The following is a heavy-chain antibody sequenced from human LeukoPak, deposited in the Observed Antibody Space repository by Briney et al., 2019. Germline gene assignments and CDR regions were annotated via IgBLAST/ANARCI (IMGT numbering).Heavy chain of an antibody. D-gene: IGHD3-22*01. J-gene: IGHJ1*01. CDR2: IYYSGST. CDR3: ARGNTYYYDSSGGFQH. Sequence: PSETLSLTCTVPGGSISSSSYYWGWIRQPPGKGLEWIGSIYYSGSTYYNPSLKSRVTISVDTSKNQFSLKLSSVTAADTAVYYCARGNTYYYDSSGGFQHWGQGTLVTVSS. CDR1: GGSISSSSYY. V-gene: IGHV4-39*07.